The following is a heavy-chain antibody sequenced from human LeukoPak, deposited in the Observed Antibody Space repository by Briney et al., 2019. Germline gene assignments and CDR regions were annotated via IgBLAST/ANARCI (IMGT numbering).Heavy chain of an antibody. Sequence: PSQTLSLTCTVSGGSISSGSYYWSWIRQPAGKGLEWIGRIYTSGSTNYNPSLKSRVTISVDTSKNQFSLKLSSVTAADTAVYYCASTTSPDTYYYDSSGGGFDYWGQGTLVTVSS. D-gene: IGHD3-22*01. CDR2: IYTSGST. CDR3: ASTTSPDTYYYDSSGGGFDY. V-gene: IGHV4-61*02. CDR1: GGSISSGSYY. J-gene: IGHJ4*02.